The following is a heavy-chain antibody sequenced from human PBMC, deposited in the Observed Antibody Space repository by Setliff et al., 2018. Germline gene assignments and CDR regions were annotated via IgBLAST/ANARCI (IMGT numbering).Heavy chain of an antibody. J-gene: IGHJ4*02. CDR3: ARTGTYRYFDY. Sequence: PGGSLRLSCLASGFSFSNTKMSWIRQAPGKGLEWVGRIKSAADGDSVSIYYADSVRGRFTISRDNAKKSLYLQMNSLTAEDTAIYYCARTGTYRYFDYWGQGALVTVSS. D-gene: IGHD1-1*01. CDR2: IKSAADGDSVSI. CDR1: GFSFSNTK. V-gene: IGHV3-11*01.